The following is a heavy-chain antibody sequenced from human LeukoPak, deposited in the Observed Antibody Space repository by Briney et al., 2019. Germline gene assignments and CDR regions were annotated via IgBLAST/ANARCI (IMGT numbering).Heavy chain of an antibody. D-gene: IGHD5-18*01. V-gene: IGHV3-33*01. J-gene: IGHJ4*02. CDR2: IWYDGSNK. Sequence: HPGGSLRLSCAASGFTFSSYGMHWVRQAPGKGLEWVAIIWYDGSNKYYADSVKGRFTISRDNSKNTLYLQMNSLRAEDTAVYYCARVMDAAMALDYWGQGTLVTVSS. CDR1: GFTFSSYG. CDR3: ARVMDAAMALDY.